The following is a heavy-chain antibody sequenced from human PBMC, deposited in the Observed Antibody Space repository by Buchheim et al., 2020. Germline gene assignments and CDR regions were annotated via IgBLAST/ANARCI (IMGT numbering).Heavy chain of an antibody. Sequence: QLQLQESGSGLVKPSQTLSLSPAVPLGSTCSVGYSSSWIRQPPGKGLEWIGYIYHSVSTYYNPSLKSRVTISVDRSKNQFSLELSSVTAADTAVYYCARDSGYADYWGQGTL. J-gene: IGHJ4*02. D-gene: IGHD5-12*01. V-gene: IGHV4-30-2*01. CDR3: ARDSGYADY. CDR1: LGSTCSVGYS. CDR2: IYHSVST.